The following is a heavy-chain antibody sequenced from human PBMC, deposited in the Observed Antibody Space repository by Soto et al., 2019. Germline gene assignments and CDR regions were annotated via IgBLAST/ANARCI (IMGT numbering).Heavy chain of an antibody. CDR2: IYYSGST. Sequence: SETLSLTCTVSGGSISSYYWSWIRQPPGKGLEWIGYIYYSGSTNYNPSLKSRVTISVDTSKNQFSLKLSSVTAADTAVYYCARLEIFGNWFDPWGQGNLVTVS. V-gene: IGHV4-59*08. CDR3: ARLEIFGNWFDP. D-gene: IGHD3-3*01. CDR1: GGSISSYY. J-gene: IGHJ5*02.